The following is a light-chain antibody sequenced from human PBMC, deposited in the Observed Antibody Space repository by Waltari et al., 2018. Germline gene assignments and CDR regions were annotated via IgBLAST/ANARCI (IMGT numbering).Light chain of an antibody. V-gene: IGKV1-39*01. CDR3: QQSYNTLYT. J-gene: IGKJ2*01. CDR1: HGTSSY. CDR2: AAS. Sequence: IQTNQSPFSMACFVGSRVHIPCRASHGTSSYLNWYQQKPGKAPKVLIYAASRLQSGVPLRFSGSGSGTDFTLTISSLQPEDFATYYCQQSYNTLYTFGQGTKLEIK.